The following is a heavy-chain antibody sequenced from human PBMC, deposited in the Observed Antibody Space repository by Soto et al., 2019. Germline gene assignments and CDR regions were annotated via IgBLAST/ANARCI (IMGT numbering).Heavy chain of an antibody. V-gene: IGHV1-18*01. CDR1: GYGFTTYG. CDR3: ARGRYGDY. Sequence: QVHLVQSGAEVKKPGASVKVSCKGSGYGFTTYGITWVRQAPGQGLDWMAWISAHNGNTDYAQNLQGRVTVTRDTSTSTAYMELRSLRSDDTAVYYCARGRYGDYWGQGALVTVSS. D-gene: IGHD1-1*01. J-gene: IGHJ4*02. CDR2: ISAHNGNT.